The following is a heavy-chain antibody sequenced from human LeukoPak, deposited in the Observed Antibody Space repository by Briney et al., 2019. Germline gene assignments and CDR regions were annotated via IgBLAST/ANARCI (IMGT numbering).Heavy chain of an antibody. CDR3: AKSLGVGGYTRYKGFDQ. V-gene: IGHV3-23*01. Sequence: PGGSLRLSCAASGFTYNSFAMNWVRHAPGKGLESVSCISGSDGSSHYADFVKGRFTISRDNSKNTLHLQMNSLRAEDTAVYYCAKSLGVGGYTRYKGFDQWGQGTLVTVSS. D-gene: IGHD3-16*02. CDR2: ISGSDGSS. J-gene: IGHJ4*02. CDR1: GFTYNSFA.